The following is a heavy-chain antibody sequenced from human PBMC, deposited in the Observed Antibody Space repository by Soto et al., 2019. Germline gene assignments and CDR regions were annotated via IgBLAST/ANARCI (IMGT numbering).Heavy chain of an antibody. V-gene: IGHV3-23*01. CDR3: AKDEVPYNCNCDCFAP. CDR2: IGGTGSDT. D-gene: IGHD1-20*01. CDR1: GFTFSNYA. J-gene: IGHJ5*02. Sequence: ELQLLESGGALVQPGGSLRLSCAASGFTFSNYAMSWVRQAPGKGLEWVSSIGGTGSDTYYADSVRGRFTNSRHNSKNTLSQHLNTVRTESTAMYFCAKDEVPYNCNCDCFAPWGQGSQTSVPS.